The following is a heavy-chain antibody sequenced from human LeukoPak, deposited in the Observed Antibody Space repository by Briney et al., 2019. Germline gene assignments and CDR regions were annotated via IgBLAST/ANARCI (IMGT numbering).Heavy chain of an antibody. CDR1: GGSISSYY. CDR3: ARSGYSSGWYLNY. V-gene: IGHV4-59*08. CDR2: IYYSGST. J-gene: IGHJ4*02. D-gene: IGHD6-19*01. Sequence: SETLSLTCTVSGGSISSYYWSWIRQPPGKGLEWIGYIYYSGSTNYNPSLKSRVTISVDTSKNQFSLKLSSVTAADTAVYYCARSGYSSGWYLNYWGQGTLVTVSS.